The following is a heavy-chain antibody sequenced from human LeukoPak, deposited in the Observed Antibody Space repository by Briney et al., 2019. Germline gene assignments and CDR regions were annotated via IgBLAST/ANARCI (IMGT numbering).Heavy chain of an antibody. D-gene: IGHD6-13*01. CDR1: GYTFTGYY. CDR2: INPNSGGT. CDR3: ARDPSIAAALTGYCFDY. V-gene: IGHV1-2*02. J-gene: IGHJ4*02. Sequence: ASVKVSCKASGYTFTGYYMHWVRQAPGQGLEWMGWINPNSGGTNYAQKFQGRVTMTRDTSISTAYMELSRLRSDDTAVYYCARDPSIAAALTGYCFDYWGQGTLVTVSS.